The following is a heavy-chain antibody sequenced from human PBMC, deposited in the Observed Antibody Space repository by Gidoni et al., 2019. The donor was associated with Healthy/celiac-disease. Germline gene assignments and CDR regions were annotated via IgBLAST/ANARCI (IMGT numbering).Heavy chain of an antibody. CDR2: IIPIFGTA. J-gene: IGHJ4*02. D-gene: IGHD3-22*01. CDR1: GGTFSGYA. CDR3: ARDAGITMIVVPTHFDY. Sequence: QVQLVQSGAEVKKPGSSVKVSCKASGGTFSGYAISWVRQAPGQGLEWMGGIIPIFGTANYAQKFQGRVTITADESTSTAYMELSSLRSEDTAVYYCARDAGITMIVVPTHFDYWGQGTLVTVSS. V-gene: IGHV1-69*01.